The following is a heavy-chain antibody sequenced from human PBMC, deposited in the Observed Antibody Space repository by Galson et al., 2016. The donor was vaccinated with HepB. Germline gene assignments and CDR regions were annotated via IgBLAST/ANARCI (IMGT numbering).Heavy chain of an antibody. CDR3: ARSKGYYYYAMDV. Sequence: SLRLSCAASGFTFSSYGMHWVRQAPGKGLEWVAVIWYDGSNKYYADSVKGRFTISRDNSKNTLYLQMNSLRPEDTAVHYCARSKGYYYYAMDVWGQGTLVTVSS. J-gene: IGHJ6*02. CDR1: GFTFSSYG. CDR2: IWYDGSNK. V-gene: IGHV3-33*01.